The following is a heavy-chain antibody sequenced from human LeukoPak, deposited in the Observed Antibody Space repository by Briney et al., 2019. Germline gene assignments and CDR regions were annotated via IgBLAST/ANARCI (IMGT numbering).Heavy chain of an antibody. CDR3: ARVDRISAASF. J-gene: IGHJ4*02. D-gene: IGHD6-13*01. CDR2: ISSTGRTI. Sequence: GGSLRLSCAASGFPFSSYEMNWVRQAPGKGLEWVSYISSTGRTIYYADSVKGRFTISRDNAKNSLYLQVNSMRAEDTAIYYCARVDRISAASFWGQGTLVTVPS. V-gene: IGHV3-48*03. CDR1: GFPFSSYE.